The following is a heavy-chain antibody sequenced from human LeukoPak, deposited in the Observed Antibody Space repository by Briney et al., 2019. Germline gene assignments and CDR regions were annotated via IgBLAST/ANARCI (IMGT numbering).Heavy chain of an antibody. CDR1: GFTFSSYA. J-gene: IGHJ4*02. D-gene: IGHD3-22*01. CDR3: AKDTKGYYYDSSGYLTFDY. CDR2: ISGSGGST. V-gene: IGHV3-23*01. Sequence: PGGSLRLSCAASGFTFSSYAMSWVRQAPGKGLEWVSAISGSGGSTYYADSVKGRFTISRDNSKNTLYLQMNSQRAEDTAVYYCAKDTKGYYYDSSGYLTFDYWGQGTLVTVSS.